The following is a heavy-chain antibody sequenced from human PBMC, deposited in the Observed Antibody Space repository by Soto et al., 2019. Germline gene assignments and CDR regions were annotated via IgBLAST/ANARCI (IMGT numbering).Heavy chain of an antibody. Sequence: QVQLVQSGAEVKKPGSSVKVSCKASGGTFSSYAISWVRQAPGQGLEWMGGIIPIFGTANYAQKFQGRVTITADESTSTAYRELSSLRSEDTAVYYCARIGDFWSGYRDGAFGYWGQGTLVTVSS. CDR3: ARIGDFWSGYRDGAFGY. CDR2: IIPIFGTA. V-gene: IGHV1-69*12. D-gene: IGHD3-3*01. J-gene: IGHJ4*02. CDR1: GGTFSSYA.